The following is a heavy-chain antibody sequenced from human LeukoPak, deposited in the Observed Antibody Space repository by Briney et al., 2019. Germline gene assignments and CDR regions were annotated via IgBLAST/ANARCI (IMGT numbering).Heavy chain of an antibody. Sequence: GGSLRLSCAASGFTFTDYAMSWVRQAPGKGLEWVSAISASGVSTYYADSVKGRFTISRDNSKDTLYLQMNSLRAEDTALYYCAKDGRGGYSYGSYFDYWGQGILVTVSS. J-gene: IGHJ4*02. CDR1: GFTFTDYA. CDR3: AKDGRGGYSYGSYFDY. D-gene: IGHD5-18*01. CDR2: ISASGVST. V-gene: IGHV3-23*01.